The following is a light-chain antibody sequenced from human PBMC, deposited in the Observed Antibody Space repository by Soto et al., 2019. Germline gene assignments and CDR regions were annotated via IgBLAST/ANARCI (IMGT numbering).Light chain of an antibody. CDR3: LQYGDAPIT. V-gene: IGKV3-20*01. J-gene: IGKJ5*01. CDR1: QTVPSTL. CDR2: RAS. Sequence: EIVLTQSPGTLSLFPGERATLSCRASQTVPSTLLAWFQQKPGQAPRLLIYRASNRATGVPDRFSGSGSGTDFTLTISRLEPEDFALYYCLQYGDAPITFGQGTRLEIK.